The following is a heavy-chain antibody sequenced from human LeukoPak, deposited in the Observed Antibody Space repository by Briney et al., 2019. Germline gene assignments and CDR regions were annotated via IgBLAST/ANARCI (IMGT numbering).Heavy chain of an antibody. V-gene: IGHV3-20*04. CDR2: INWNGGST. CDR1: GFTFDDYG. D-gene: IGHD6-6*01. CDR3: ARGSIAARPVYFDY. J-gene: IGHJ4*02. Sequence: PGGSLRLSCAASGFTFDDYGMSWVRHAPGKGLEWVSGINWNGGSTVYADSVKGRFTISRDNAKNSLYLQMNSLRAEDTALYYCARGSIAARPVYFDYWGQGTLVTVSS.